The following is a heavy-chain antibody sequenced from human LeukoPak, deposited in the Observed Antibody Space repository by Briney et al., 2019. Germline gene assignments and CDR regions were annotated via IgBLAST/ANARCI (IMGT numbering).Heavy chain of an antibody. Sequence: SETLSLTCAVYGGSFSGYYWSWIRQPPGKGLEWIGEINHSGSTNYNPSLKSRVTISVDTSKNQFSLKLSSVTAADTAVYYCARGRRVMAKIKINPNDYWGQGTLVTVSS. V-gene: IGHV4-34*01. CDR2: INHSGST. CDR3: ARGRRVMAKIKINPNDY. CDR1: GGSFSGYY. D-gene: IGHD5-24*01. J-gene: IGHJ4*02.